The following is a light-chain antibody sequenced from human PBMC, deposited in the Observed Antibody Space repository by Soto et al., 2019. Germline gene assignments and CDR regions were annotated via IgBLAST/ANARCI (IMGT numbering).Light chain of an antibody. CDR1: QSVSSSF. Sequence: EIVLTQSPGTLSLSPGERATLSCRASQSVSSSFLAWYQQKPGQAPRLLIYGASSRATGIPDRFSGSGSGTDFNLTISRLEPEDFAVYYCQQYDNSPRKFGQGTKVEIK. CDR3: QQYDNSPRK. V-gene: IGKV3-20*01. J-gene: IGKJ1*01. CDR2: GAS.